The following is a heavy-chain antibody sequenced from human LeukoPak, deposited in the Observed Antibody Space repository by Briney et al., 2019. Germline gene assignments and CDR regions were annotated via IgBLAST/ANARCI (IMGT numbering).Heavy chain of an antibody. D-gene: IGHD4-11*01. CDR1: GFTFSTYG. CDR3: ARERLPLDYHYGMDV. Sequence: GGSLRLSCAASGFTFSTYGMHWVRQAPGKGLEWVAVIWYDGSNKYYADSVKGRFTISRDNSKNTLYLQMNSLRAEDTAVYYCARERLPLDYHYGMDVWGQGTTVTVSS. J-gene: IGHJ6*02. CDR2: IWYDGSNK. V-gene: IGHV3-33*01.